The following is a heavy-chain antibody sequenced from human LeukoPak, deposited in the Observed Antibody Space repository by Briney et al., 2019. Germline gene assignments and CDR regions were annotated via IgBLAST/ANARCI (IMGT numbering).Heavy chain of an antibody. V-gene: IGHV1-46*01. CDR3: ARNAIVAGTLD. D-gene: IGHD6-19*01. CDR1: GYTFTSYY. Sequence: GASVKVSCKASGYTFTSYYMHWVRQAPGQGLEWMGIINPSGGSTSYAQKFQGRVTKTRDTSTSTVYMELSSLGSEDTAVYYCARNAIVAGTLDWGQGTLVTVSS. CDR2: INPSGGST. J-gene: IGHJ4*02.